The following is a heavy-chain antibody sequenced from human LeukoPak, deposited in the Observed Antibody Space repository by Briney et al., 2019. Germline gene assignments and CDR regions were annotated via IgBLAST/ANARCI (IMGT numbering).Heavy chain of an antibody. CDR3: AGKTQLWPVYYYYYMDV. D-gene: IGHD5-18*01. J-gene: IGHJ6*03. Sequence: SVKVSCKASGGTFSSYAISWVRQAPGQGLEWMGGIIPIFGTANYAQKFQGRITITTDESTSTAYMELSSLRSEDTAVYYCAGKTQLWPVYYYYYMDVWGKGTTVTVSS. CDR1: GGTFSSYA. CDR2: IIPIFGTA. V-gene: IGHV1-69*05.